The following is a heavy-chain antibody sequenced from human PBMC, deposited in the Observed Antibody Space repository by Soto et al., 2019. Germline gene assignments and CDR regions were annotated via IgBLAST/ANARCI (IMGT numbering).Heavy chain of an antibody. J-gene: IGHJ6*02. CDR1: GYTFTAYY. V-gene: IGHV1-2*02. Sequence: QVQLVQSGAEVEEPGDSVRVSCEASGYTFTAYYIHWVRQVPGQGLEWMGWINTKFGDTTYAQALQRRVTMTRDMSISTVYTALSRLTSYGTAIYYCARNMDYFYGPGSGNGHGVWGQGTTVTVFS. CDR3: ARNMDYFYGPGSGNGHGV. CDR2: INTKFGDT. D-gene: IGHD3-10*01.